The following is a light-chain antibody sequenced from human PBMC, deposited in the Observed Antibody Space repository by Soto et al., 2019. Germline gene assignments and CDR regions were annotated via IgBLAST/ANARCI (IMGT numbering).Light chain of an antibody. CDR3: GGWDDSLSGPV. Sequence: QPVLTKPPSASGTPGQRVNISWSGSSSNIGSNYVYWYRQFPGTAPKLLIQRNNQRPSGVPARFSGSKSGTSASLAISGLRSEDEADYYCGGWDDSLSGPVFGGGTKVTVL. CDR2: RNN. J-gene: IGLJ2*01. CDR1: SSNIGSNY. V-gene: IGLV1-47*01.